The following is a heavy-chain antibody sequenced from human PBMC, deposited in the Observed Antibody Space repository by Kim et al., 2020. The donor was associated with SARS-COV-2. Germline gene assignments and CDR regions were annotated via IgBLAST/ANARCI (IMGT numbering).Heavy chain of an antibody. CDR1: GGSFSGYY. D-gene: IGHD1-26*01. V-gene: IGHV4-34*01. J-gene: IGHJ4*02. CDR3: ARGSGTITWGFDY. CDR2: INHSGST. Sequence: SETLSLTCAVYGGSFSGYYWSWIRQPPGKGLEWIGEINHSGSTNYNPSLKSRVTISVDTSKNQFSLKLSSVTAADTAVYYCARGSGTITWGFDYWGQGTL.